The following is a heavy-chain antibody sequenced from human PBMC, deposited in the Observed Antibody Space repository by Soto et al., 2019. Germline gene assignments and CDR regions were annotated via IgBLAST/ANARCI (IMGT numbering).Heavy chain of an antibody. J-gene: IGHJ5*02. CDR3: ARVVPGAEAWFGP. CDR2: ISLYSDGT. CDR1: GYTFSNYG. D-gene: IGHD2-2*01. Sequence: ASVKVSCKTSGYTFSNYGITWVRQAPGQPLEWLGWISLYSDGTNYAQKFQGRVSMTTDTSTTTAYMELRSLRSDNTAVYYCARVVPGAEAWFGPWGQGTPVTVSS. V-gene: IGHV1-18*01.